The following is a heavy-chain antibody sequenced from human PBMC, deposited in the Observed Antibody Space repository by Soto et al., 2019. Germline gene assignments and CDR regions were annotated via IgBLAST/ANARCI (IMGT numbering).Heavy chain of an antibody. CDR3: ARRGARNDAFDL. D-gene: IGHD1-1*01. J-gene: IGHJ4*01. V-gene: IGHV5-51*01. CDR2: IYPADSDT. CDR1: GYTFSTYW. Sequence: GESLKISCQGFGYTFSTYWIGWVRQKPGQGLEWMGAIYPADSDTRYTPSFEGHVTFSADKSLSTAYLQWNSLRASDTARYYYARRGARNDAFDLWVQGVLVIVSS.